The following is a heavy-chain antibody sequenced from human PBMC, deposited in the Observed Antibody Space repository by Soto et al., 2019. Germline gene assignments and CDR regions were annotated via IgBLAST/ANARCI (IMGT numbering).Heavy chain of an antibody. Sequence: KPXETLSLTCTFSVVSISTYYWSCIRQPPGGTLEWIGYIYASGATTYNPSLESRVTMSVDMPNNEFSLELTSLTAADTAVYYCARSHSFDGYIYQYYFAFWGQGTLGTVSS. CDR3: ARSHSFDGYIYQYYFAF. CDR1: VVSISTYY. V-gene: IGHV4-59*01. CDR2: IYASGAT. D-gene: IGHD5-18*01. J-gene: IGHJ4*02.